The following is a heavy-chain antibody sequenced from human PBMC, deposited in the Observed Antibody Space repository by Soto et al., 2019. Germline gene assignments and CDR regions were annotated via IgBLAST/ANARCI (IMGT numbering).Heavy chain of an antibody. J-gene: IGHJ6*02. CDR1: GGSISSYY. V-gene: IGHV4-4*07. Sequence: PSETLSLTCTVSGGSISSYYWSWIRQPAGKGLEWIGRIYTSGSTNYNPSLKSRVTMSVDTSKNQFSLKLSPVTAADTAVYYCAREGGSAAAGYGSGMDVWGQGTTVTVSS. CDR2: IYTSGST. D-gene: IGHD6-13*01. CDR3: AREGGSAAAGYGSGMDV.